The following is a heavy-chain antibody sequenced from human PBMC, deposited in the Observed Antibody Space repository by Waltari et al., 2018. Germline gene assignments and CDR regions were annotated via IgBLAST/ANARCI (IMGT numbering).Heavy chain of an antibody. Sequence: QVQLQESGPGLVKPSQTLSLTCTVSGGSISSGSYYWSWIRQPAGKGLEWIGRIYTSGSTNYNPSIKIRVTISVDTSKNQFSLKLSSVTAADTAVYYCARGDDFWGDYWGQGTLVTVSS. CDR2: IYTSGST. J-gene: IGHJ4*02. CDR3: ARGDDFWGDY. CDR1: GGSISSGSYY. V-gene: IGHV4-61*02. D-gene: IGHD3-3*01.